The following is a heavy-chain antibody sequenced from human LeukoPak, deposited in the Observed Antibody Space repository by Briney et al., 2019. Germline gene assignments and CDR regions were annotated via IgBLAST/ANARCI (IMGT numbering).Heavy chain of an antibody. CDR1: GDSVSSNSAA. Sequence: PSQTLSLTCAISGDSVSSNSAAWNWIRQSPSRGLEWLRRTYYRSKWYNDYAVSVKSRIAINPDTSKNQFSPQLSSVTPEDTAVYYCARDRSGSYSSGFDYWGQGTLVTVSS. D-gene: IGHD1-26*01. CDR3: ARDRSGSYSSGFDY. CDR2: TYYRSKWYN. J-gene: IGHJ4*02. V-gene: IGHV6-1*01.